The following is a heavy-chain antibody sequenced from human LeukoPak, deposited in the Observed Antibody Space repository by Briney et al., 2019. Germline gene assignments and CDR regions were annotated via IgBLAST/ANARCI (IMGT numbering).Heavy chain of an antibody. CDR3: ARDHTMVRGVIGY. V-gene: IGHV1-8*01. D-gene: IGHD3-10*01. Sequence: ASVKVSCKASGFTFTSYDINWVRQAPGQGLEWMGWMNPNSGNTRYAQKLQGRVTMTTDTSTSTAYMELRSLRSDDTAVYHCARDHTMVRGVIGYWGQGTLVTVSS. CDR1: GFTFTSYD. J-gene: IGHJ4*02. CDR2: MNPNSGNT.